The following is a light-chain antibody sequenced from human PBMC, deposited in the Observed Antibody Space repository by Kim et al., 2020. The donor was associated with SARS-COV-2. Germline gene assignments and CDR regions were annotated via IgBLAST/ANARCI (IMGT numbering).Light chain of an antibody. V-gene: IGKV1-5*03. Sequence: DIQMTKSPSTLSASVGDRVTITCRASQSIGSWLAWYQQKPGKAPKLLIYKASSLESGVPSRFSGSGSGTEFTLTISSLQPDDFATYYCQQYNGYRSFGQGTKLEI. J-gene: IGKJ2*03. CDR2: KAS. CDR1: QSIGSW. CDR3: QQYNGYRS.